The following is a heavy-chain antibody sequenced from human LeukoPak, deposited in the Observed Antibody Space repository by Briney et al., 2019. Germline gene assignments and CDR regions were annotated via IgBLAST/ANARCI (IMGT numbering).Heavy chain of an antibody. J-gene: IGHJ4*02. CDR2: IHYSGNT. D-gene: IGHD5-18*01. CDR1: GDSIRTHNYY. Sequence: SETLSLTCTVSGDSIRTHNYYWSWIRQPPGKGLEWIGYIHYSGNTNYNSSLKSRVTISVDTSKSQFSLNLSSVTAADTAVYYCARGYSLDYWGQGTLVTVSS. V-gene: IGHV4-61*01. CDR3: ARGYSLDY.